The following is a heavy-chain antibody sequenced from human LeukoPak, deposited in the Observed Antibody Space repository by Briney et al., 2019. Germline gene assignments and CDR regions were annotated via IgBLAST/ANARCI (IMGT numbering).Heavy chain of an antibody. CDR3: ARDYDFWSGYRLDV. V-gene: IGHV4-39*07. CDR2: IYYSGST. D-gene: IGHD3-3*01. J-gene: IGHJ6*04. CDR1: GGSISSSSYY. Sequence: SETLSLTCTVSGGSISSSSYYWGWIRQPPGKGLEWIGSIYYSGSTYYNPSLKSRVTISVDTSKNQFSLKLSSVTAADTAVYYCARDYDFWSGYRLDVWGKGTTVTVSS.